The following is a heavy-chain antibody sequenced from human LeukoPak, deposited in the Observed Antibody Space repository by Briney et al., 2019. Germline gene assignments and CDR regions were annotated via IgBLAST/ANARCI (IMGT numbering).Heavy chain of an antibody. CDR2: IYPGDSDT. D-gene: IGHD2-8*01. V-gene: IGHV5-51*01. Sequence: GESLKISCQGSGYNFATFWIGWVRQMPGKGLEWMGIIYPGDSDTRYSPSFQGQVTISADKSISTAYLQWNSLKASDTATYYCARPAGVYAAFNYWGQGTLVTVS. CDR1: GYNFATFW. CDR3: ARPAGVYAAFNY. J-gene: IGHJ4*02.